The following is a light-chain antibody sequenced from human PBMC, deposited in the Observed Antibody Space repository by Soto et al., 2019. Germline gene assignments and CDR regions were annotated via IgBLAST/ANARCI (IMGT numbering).Light chain of an antibody. CDR1: SSDVGGYNY. CDR2: DVS. J-gene: IGLJ2*01. Sequence: QSALTQPTSVSGSPGQSITISCTGTSSDVGGYNYVSWYQQHPGKAPKLMIYDVSNRPSGVSNRFSGSKSGNTASLTIFGLQAEDEADYYCSSYTSSSTYVVFGGGTQLTVL. CDR3: SSYTSSSTYVV. V-gene: IGLV2-14*01.